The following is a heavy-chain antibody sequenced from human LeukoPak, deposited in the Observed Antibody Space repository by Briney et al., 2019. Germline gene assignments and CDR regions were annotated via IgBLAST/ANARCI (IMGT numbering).Heavy chain of an antibody. CDR3: ARAAGYGAGSYGFEI. CDR2: INADGTTT. Sequence: GGSLRLSCAASGFTFGNSWVHWVRQAPGKGLVWVSLINADGTTTTYADSVKGRFTISRDIATNTLYLELSSLRAEDTAIYYCARAAGYGAGSYGFEIWGQGTAVTVSS. CDR1: GFTFGNSW. V-gene: IGHV3-74*01. D-gene: IGHD3-10*01. J-gene: IGHJ3*02.